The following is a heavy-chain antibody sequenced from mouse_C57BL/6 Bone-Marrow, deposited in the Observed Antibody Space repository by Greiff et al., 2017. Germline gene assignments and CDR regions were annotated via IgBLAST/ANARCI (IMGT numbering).Heavy chain of an antibody. D-gene: IGHD1-1*01. J-gene: IGHJ1*03. CDR3: ARRYYYGSGRYFDV. CDR1: GFTFSSYG. CDR2: ISSGGSYT. V-gene: IGHV5-6*01. Sequence: VQLKESGGDLVKPGGSLKLSCAASGFTFSSYGMSWVRPTPDKRLEWVATISSGGSYTYYPDSVKGRFTISRDNAKNTLYLQMSSLKSEDTAMYYCARRYYYGSGRYFDVWGTGTTVTVSS.